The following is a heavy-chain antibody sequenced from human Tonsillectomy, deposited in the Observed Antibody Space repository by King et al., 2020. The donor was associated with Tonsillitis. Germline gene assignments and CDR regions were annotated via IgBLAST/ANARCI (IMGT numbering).Heavy chain of an antibody. Sequence: VQLVESGGGLVQPGGSLRLSCAASGFTFSYYWMSWVRQAPGKGLEWVANINQDGSEKHYVDSVKGQFTISRDNAKNSLFLQMNSLRAEDTAVYYCARAGGYNWTDPPGRGNWLDPWGQGALVTVSS. CDR1: GFTFSYYW. D-gene: IGHD1-20*01. V-gene: IGHV3-7*03. CDR3: ARAGGYNWTDPPGRGNWLDP. CDR2: INQDGSEK. J-gene: IGHJ5*02.